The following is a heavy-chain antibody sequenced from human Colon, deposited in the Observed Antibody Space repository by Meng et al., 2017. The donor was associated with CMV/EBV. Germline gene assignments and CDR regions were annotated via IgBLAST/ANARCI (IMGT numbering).Heavy chain of an antibody. D-gene: IGHD1-1*01. J-gene: IGHJ4*02. CDR1: GFTFSSYS. CDR2: ISSSSSTI. Sequence: GESLKISCAASGFTFSSYSMNWVRQAPGKGLEWVSYISSSSSTIYYADSVKGRFTISRDNAKSSLYLQMNSLRAEDTAVYYCARGGGYNWNGRPYYFDYWGQGTLVTVSS. CDR3: ARGGGYNWNGRPYYFDY. V-gene: IGHV3-48*04.